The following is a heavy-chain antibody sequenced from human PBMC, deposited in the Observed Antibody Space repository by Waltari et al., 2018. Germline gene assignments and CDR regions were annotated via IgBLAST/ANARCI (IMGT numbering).Heavy chain of an antibody. J-gene: IGHJ6*02. D-gene: IGHD3-22*01. CDR3: ARDQYYYDSSGEVYYYYGMDV. CDR1: GYTFTSYY. CDR2: INPSGGST. Sequence: QVQLVQSGAEVKKPGASVKVSCKASGYTFTSYYMHWVRQAPGQGLEWMGIINPSGGSTSYAQKFQGRVTMTRDTSTSTVYMELSSLRSEDTAVYYCARDQYYYDSSGEVYYYYGMDVWGQGTTVTVSS. V-gene: IGHV1-46*01.